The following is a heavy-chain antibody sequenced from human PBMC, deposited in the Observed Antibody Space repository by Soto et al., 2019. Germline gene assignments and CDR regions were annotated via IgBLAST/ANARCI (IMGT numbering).Heavy chain of an antibody. V-gene: IGHV4-34*01. J-gene: IGHJ4*02. CDR3: ARTTAAIHLNY. CDR2: THHSGST. CDR1: GGSLSGNY. D-gene: IGHD2-21*02. Sequence: SETLSLTCAVYGGSLSGNYWGWIRQPPGKGLEWIGETHHSGSTAYNPSLKSRVTISVGTSRNQFSLKLNSVTAADTAVYYCARTTAAIHLNYWSQGTLVTVSS.